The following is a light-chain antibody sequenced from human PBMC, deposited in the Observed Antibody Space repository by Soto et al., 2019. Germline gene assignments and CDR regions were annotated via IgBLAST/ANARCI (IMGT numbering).Light chain of an antibody. CDR3: QQINSDPWT. CDR2: AAA. J-gene: IGKJ1*01. Sequence: IQLTQSPSSLSASVGDRVTITCLASQGIDNFLAWYQQKPGKAPKLLIYAAATLQSGVPSRFSGRGSGTDFTLTIRSLQPEDFATYYCQQINSDPWTFGQGTKVEIK. V-gene: IGKV1-9*01. CDR1: QGIDNF.